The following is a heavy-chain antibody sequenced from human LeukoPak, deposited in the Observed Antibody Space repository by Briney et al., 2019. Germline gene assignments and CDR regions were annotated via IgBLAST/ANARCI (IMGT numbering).Heavy chain of an antibody. V-gene: IGHV3-48*03. CDR1: GFTFSSYE. CDR3: AKDQGDYGGNPYYFDY. J-gene: IGHJ4*02. CDR2: ISISGSTM. Sequence: SGGSLRLSCAASGFTFSSYEMNWVRQAPGKGLEWVSYISISGSTMYYADSVKGRFTISRDNSKNTLYLQMNSLRAEDTAVYYCAKDQGDYGGNPYYFDYWGQGTLVTVSS. D-gene: IGHD4-23*01.